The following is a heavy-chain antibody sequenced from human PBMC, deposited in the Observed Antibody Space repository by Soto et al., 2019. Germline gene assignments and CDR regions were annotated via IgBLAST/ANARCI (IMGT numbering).Heavy chain of an antibody. D-gene: IGHD6-19*01. CDR3: ARHVGWAEAAFYWAS. Sequence: SETLSLTCTVSGDSISSSPHYWGWIRQPPGKGLEWIGSMSYSGKTFYNPSLKSRVTISVDTSKNQFSLTLSSVTAADAAVYYCARHVGWAEAAFYWASWGQGTLVTVS. CDR1: GDSISSSPHY. V-gene: IGHV4-39*01. J-gene: IGHJ5*02. CDR2: MSYSGKT.